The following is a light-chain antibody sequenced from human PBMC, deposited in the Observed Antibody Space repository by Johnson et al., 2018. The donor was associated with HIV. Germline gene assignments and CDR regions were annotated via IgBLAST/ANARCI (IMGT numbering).Light chain of an antibody. CDR1: ISNIGSNT. Sequence: QSVLTQPPSASGTPGQRVTISCSGSISNIGSNTVNWYQHLPGTAPKLLIYENSKRPSGIPDRFSGSKSGTSATLGITGLQTGDEADYYCGTWDSSLMAYVFGSGTKVTVL. J-gene: IGLJ1*01. V-gene: IGLV1-51*02. CDR3: GTWDSSLMAYV. CDR2: ENS.